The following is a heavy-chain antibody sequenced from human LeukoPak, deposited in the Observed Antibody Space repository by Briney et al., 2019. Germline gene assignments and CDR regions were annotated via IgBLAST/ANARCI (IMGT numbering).Heavy chain of an antibody. CDR1: GGSISSFY. CDR2: VDTSGST. CDR3: AREKATFFPPDAFDI. Sequence: PSETLSLTCTVSGGSISSFYWSWVRQSAGKGLEWIGRVDTSGSTNYNPSLKSRVTISVDTSKNQFSLKLSSVTAADTAVYYCAREKATFFPPDAFDIWGQGTMVTVSS. J-gene: IGHJ3*02. V-gene: IGHV4-4*07.